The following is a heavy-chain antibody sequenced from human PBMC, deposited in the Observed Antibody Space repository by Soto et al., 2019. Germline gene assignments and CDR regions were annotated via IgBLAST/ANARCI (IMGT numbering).Heavy chain of an antibody. CDR2: IYSSGST. V-gene: IGHV4-59*01. Sequence: SETLSLTCTVSGGSISGYHWSWIRQPPGKGLEWIGYIYSSGSTNYNPSLKSRVTIAVDTSKNQFSLKLGSVTAADTAVYYCARGNTAIFSWGQGTLVTVSS. CDR3: ARGNTAIFS. CDR1: GGSISGYH. D-gene: IGHD5-18*01. J-gene: IGHJ4*02.